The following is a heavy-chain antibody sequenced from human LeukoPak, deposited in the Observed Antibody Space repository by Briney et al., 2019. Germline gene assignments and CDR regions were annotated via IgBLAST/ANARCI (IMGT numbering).Heavy chain of an antibody. D-gene: IGHD3-10*01. CDR2: IGTASDT. CDR1: GFTFSSFD. Sequence: GGSLRLSCAASGFTFSSFDMHWVRQPTGQGLEWVSTIGTASDTYYPGSVEGRFTLSRDNAKNTLYLQMNSLRAEDTAVYYCARVARHYGSGSYYAYYYYGMDVWGQGTTVTVSS. CDR3: ARVARHYGSGSYYAYYYYGMDV. V-gene: IGHV3-13*01. J-gene: IGHJ6*02.